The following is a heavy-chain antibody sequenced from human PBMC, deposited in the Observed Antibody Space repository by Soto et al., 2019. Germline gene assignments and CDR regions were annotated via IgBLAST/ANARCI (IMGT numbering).Heavy chain of an antibody. Sequence: GGSLRLSCAASGFTFSSYSMNWIRQAPGKGLEWVSSISSSSRYIYYPDSVKGRFTISRDNAKNSLYLQMSSLRAEDTAVYYCARGFDILTGLYFQHWGQGTLVTVSS. D-gene: IGHD3-9*01. CDR1: GFTFSSYS. CDR2: ISSSSRYI. J-gene: IGHJ1*01. CDR3: ARGFDILTGLYFQH. V-gene: IGHV3-21*01.